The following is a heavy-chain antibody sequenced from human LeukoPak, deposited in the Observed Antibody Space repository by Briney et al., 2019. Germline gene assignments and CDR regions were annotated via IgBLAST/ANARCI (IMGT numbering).Heavy chain of an antibody. CDR2: INPNSGGT. Sequence: GASVKLSCKASGYTFTGYYMHWVRQAPGPGLEWMGWINPNSGGTNYAQKFQGRVTMTRDTSISTAYMELSRLRSEDTAVYYCARGASWYSSSWVWGQGTLVTVSS. D-gene: IGHD6-13*01. J-gene: IGHJ4*02. V-gene: IGHV1-2*02. CDR3: ARGASWYSSSWV. CDR1: GYTFTGYY.